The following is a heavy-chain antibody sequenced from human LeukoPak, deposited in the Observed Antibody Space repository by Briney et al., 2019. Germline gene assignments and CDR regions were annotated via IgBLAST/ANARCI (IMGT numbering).Heavy chain of an antibody. V-gene: IGHV1-46*01. Sequence: ASVKVSCKASGYTFTSYYMHWVRQAPGQGLEWMGIINPSGGSTSYAQKFQGRVTMTRDTSTSTVYMELSSLRSEDTAVYYCARESPSGYSGSWHPNPLGMDVWGKGTTVTVSS. CDR3: ARESPSGYSGSWHPNPLGMDV. CDR2: INPSGGST. D-gene: IGHD6-13*01. J-gene: IGHJ6*04. CDR1: GYTFTSYY.